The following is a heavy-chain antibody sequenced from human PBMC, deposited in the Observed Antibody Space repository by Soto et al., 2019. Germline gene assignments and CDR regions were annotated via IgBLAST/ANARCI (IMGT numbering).Heavy chain of an antibody. D-gene: IGHD5-12*01. CDR3: ARERSSGYSDF. Sequence: PSETLSLTCTVSGASISSEYWSWFRQSPGTGLVWIGYGYYSGSTNYNPSLKSRVIISVNTSKNQFSLKLSSVTAADTAVYYCARERSSGYSDFWGQGILVTVSS. V-gene: IGHV4-59*01. CDR2: GYYSGST. CDR1: GASISSEY. J-gene: IGHJ4*02.